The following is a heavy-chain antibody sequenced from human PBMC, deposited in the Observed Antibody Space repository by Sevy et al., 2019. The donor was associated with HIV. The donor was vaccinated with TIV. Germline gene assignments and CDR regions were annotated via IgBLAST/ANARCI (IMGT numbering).Heavy chain of an antibody. J-gene: IGHJ4*02. CDR1: GYSISSGYY. Sequence: GSLRLSCTVSGYSISSGYYWGWIRQPPGKGLEWIGSIYHSGSTYYNPSLKSRVTISVDTSKNQFSLKLSSVTAADTAVYYCASQMGGGNFFYYYFDYWGLGTLVTVSS. CDR2: IYHSGST. D-gene: IGHD2-21*01. V-gene: IGHV4-38-2*02. CDR3: ASQMGGGNFFYYYFDY.